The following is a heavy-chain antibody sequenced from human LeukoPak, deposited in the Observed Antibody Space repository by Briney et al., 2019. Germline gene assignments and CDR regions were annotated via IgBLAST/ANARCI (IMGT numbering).Heavy chain of an antibody. CDR1: GYTFTGYY. Sequence: ASVKVSCKASGYTFTGYYLHWVRQATGQGLEWMGWMNPNSGNTGYAQEFQGRVTMTRNTSISTAYMELSSLRSEDTAVYYCARGDSSSWYETFDYWGQGTLVTVSS. D-gene: IGHD6-13*01. J-gene: IGHJ4*02. V-gene: IGHV1-8*02. CDR2: MNPNSGNT. CDR3: ARGDSSSWYETFDY.